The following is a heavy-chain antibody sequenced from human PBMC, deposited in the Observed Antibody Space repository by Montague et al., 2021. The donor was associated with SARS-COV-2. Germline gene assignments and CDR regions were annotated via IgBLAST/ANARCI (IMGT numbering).Heavy chain of an antibody. J-gene: IGHJ4*02. CDR3: VKDSVHY. CDR2: IDPSGGRT. D-gene: IGHD3-10*01. CDR1: GFTFSVYT. V-gene: IGHV3-23*05. Sequence: SLRLSCAVSGFTFSVYTMSWVRQAPGKGLEWVAGIDPSGGRTYYSESVKGRFTIFRDNSKNTLYLQMNSPRSEDAAIYYCVKDSVHYWGQGTLVTVSS.